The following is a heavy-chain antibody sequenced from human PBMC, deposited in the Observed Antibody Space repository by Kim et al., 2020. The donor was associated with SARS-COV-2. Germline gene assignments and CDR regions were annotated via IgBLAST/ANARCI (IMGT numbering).Heavy chain of an antibody. CDR1: GGSISSYY. J-gene: IGHJ3*02. CDR3: ARLGGWQAHAFDI. D-gene: IGHD3-16*01. Sequence: SETLSLTCTVSGGSISSYYWSWIRQPPGKGLEWIGYIYYSGSTNYNPSLKSRVTISVDTSKNQFSLKLSSVTAADTAVYYCARLGGWQAHAFDIWGQGTMVTVSS. V-gene: IGHV4-59*08. CDR2: IYYSGST.